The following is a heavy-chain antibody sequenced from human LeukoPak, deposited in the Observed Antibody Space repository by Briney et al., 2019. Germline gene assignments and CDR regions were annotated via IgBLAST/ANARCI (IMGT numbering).Heavy chain of an antibody. D-gene: IGHD3-10*01. V-gene: IGHV3-23*01. CDR2: ISGSGGST. J-gene: IGHJ4*02. CDR1: GFTFSSYA. Sequence: PGGSLRLSCAASGFTFSSYAMSWVRQAPGKELEWVSAISGSGGSTYYADSVKGRFTISRDNSKNTLYLQMNSLRAEDTAVYYCAKATFGVPDHLWFGELLYLYFDYWGQGTLVTVSS. CDR3: AKATFGVPDHLWFGELLYLYFDY.